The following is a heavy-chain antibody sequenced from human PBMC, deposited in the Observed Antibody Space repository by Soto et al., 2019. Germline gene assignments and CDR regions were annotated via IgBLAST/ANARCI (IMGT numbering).Heavy chain of an antibody. CDR1: GGSISSGGYY. J-gene: IGHJ5*02. CDR2: IYYSGST. D-gene: IGHD2-15*01. V-gene: IGHV4-31*03. CDR3: ARAVDIVVVVAAPGNNWFDP. Sequence: SETLSLTCTVSGGSISSGGYYWSWIRQHPGKGLEWIGYIYYSGSTYYNPSLKSRVTISVDTSKNQFSLKLSSVTAADTAVHYCARAVDIVVVVAAPGNNWFDPWGQGTLVTVSS.